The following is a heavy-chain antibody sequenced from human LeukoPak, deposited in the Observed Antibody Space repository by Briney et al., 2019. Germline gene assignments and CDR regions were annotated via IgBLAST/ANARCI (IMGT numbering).Heavy chain of an antibody. CDR3: AAKILGSAPFDF. CDR1: GFTFGDYA. Sequence: GGSLRLSCTSSGFTFGDYAMSWFRQAPGNRLEWVSSIGATGGLISYADSVKGRFTVSSSEKAFYLQMNSLRAEDTAVYFCAAKILGSAPFDFWGQGTLVTVSA. D-gene: IGHD3-10*01. CDR2: IGATGGLI. J-gene: IGHJ4*02. V-gene: IGHV3-23*01.